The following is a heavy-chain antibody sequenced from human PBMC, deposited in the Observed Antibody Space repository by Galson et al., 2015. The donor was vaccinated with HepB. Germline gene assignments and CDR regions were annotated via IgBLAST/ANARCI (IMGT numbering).Heavy chain of an antibody. CDR1: GFSFRNHE. V-gene: IGHV3-30*03. D-gene: IGHD6-6*01. Sequence: SLRLSCAVSGFSFRNHEMHWVRQAPGKGLEWVAVMAADGSIQIYTDSVKGRFTISRDISKNTVFLQMNSLKLEDTAVYYCARDAVAGSPDYFDFWGQGTLVTVSS. CDR2: MAADGSIQ. CDR3: ARDAVAGSPDYFDF. J-gene: IGHJ4*02.